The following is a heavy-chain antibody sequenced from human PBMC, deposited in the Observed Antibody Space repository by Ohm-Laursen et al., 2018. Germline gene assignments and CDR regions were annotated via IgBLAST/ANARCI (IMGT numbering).Heavy chain of an antibody. J-gene: IGHJ6*02. Sequence: TLSLTCTVSGGSISSFYWSWIRQPPGKGLEWIGEINDSGSTNYNPSLKSRVTISVDTSKNQFSLKLNSLTAADTAMYYCARSKGESHGHYYYGLDVWGQGTTVTVSS. CDR1: GGSISSFY. V-gene: IGHV4-34*01. CDR3: ARSKGESHGHYYYGLDV. CDR2: INDSGST.